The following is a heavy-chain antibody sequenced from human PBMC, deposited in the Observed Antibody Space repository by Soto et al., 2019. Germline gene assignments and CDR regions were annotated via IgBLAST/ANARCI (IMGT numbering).Heavy chain of an antibody. CDR1: GDSISSSRYK. V-gene: IGHV4-39*02. CDR2: FSYREIT. CDR3: ARVATVGTAYYYYVDA. J-gene: IGHJ6*03. D-gene: IGHD3-16*01. Sequence: SETLSLTCTVSGDSISSSRYKWGWFRRPPGKGLEWIGHFSYREITYYSPSLKSRVSMSVDTSKNHFSLNLNSVTAADTAVYYCARVATVGTAYYYYVDAWGKGTTVTVS.